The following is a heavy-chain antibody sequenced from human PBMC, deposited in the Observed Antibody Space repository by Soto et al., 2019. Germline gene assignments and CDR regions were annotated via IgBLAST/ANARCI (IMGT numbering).Heavy chain of an antibody. V-gene: IGHV4-34*01. J-gene: IGHJ4*01. CDR2: INHSGST. CDR1: GGSFSGYY. CDR3: ARTRGYCINGVCYRY. D-gene: IGHD2-8*01. Sequence: SETLSLTCAVYGGSFSGYYWSWIRQPPGKGLEWIGEINHSGSTNYNPSLKSRVIISVDTSKNQFSLKVSSVTAADTAVYYCARTRGYCINGVCYRYWGHGTQVTVSS.